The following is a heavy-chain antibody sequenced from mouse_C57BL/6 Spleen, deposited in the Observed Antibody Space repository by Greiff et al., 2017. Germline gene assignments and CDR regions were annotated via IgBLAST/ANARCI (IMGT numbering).Heavy chain of an antibody. Sequence: DVQLQESGGGLVKPGGSLKLSCAASGFTFSDYGMHWVRQAPEKGLEWVAYISSGSSTIYYPDTVKGRFTISRDNAKNTLFLQMTSLRSEDTAKYYGEGKSHWDEDAMDYWGQGTTVTVSS. V-gene: IGHV5-17*01. CDR2: ISSGSSTI. CDR3: EGKSHWDEDAMDY. D-gene: IGHD4-1*01. CDR1: GFTFSDYG. J-gene: IGHJ4*01.